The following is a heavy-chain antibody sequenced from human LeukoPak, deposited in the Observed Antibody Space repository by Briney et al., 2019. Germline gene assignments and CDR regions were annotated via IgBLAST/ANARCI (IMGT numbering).Heavy chain of an antibody. CDR3: ARDMVRDGLDV. CDR2: INPNSGDP. J-gene: IGHJ6*04. CDR1: GYTFSDSY. V-gene: IGHV1-2*06. Sequence: ASVKVSCKTSGYTFSDSYIHWVRQAPGQGLEWMGRINPNSGDPNYPQKFQGRVTMTRDTSISTAYMELSRLRSDDTAVYYCARDMVRDGLDVWGKGTTVTVSS. D-gene: IGHD3-10*01.